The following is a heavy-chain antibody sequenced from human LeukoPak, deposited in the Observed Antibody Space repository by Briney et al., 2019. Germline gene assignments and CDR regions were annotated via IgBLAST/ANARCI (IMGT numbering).Heavy chain of an antibody. CDR3: ASQRGRGITIVRGVSNFMDV. Sequence: PGGSLRLSCAASGFTFSSYEMNWVRQAPGKGLEWVSYISSSGSTIYNADSVKGRFTISRDNAKSSLYLQMNSLRAEDTAVYYCASQRGRGITIVRGVSNFMDVWGKGTTVTVSS. D-gene: IGHD3-10*01. CDR2: ISSSGSTI. CDR1: GFTFSSYE. J-gene: IGHJ6*04. V-gene: IGHV3-48*03.